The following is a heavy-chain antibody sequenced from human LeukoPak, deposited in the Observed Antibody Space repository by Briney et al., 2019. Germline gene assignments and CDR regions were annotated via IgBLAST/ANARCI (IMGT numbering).Heavy chain of an antibody. CDR1: GGSISSGGYY. V-gene: IGHV4-31*03. CDR3: ASPYGSGSYYNVY. Sequence: SQTLSLTCTVSGGSISSGGYYWSWIRQHPGKGLERIGYIYYSGSTYYNPSLKSRVTISVDTSKNQFSLKLSSVTAADTAVYYCASPYGSGSYYNVYWGQGTLVTVSS. CDR2: IYYSGST. J-gene: IGHJ4*02. D-gene: IGHD3-10*01.